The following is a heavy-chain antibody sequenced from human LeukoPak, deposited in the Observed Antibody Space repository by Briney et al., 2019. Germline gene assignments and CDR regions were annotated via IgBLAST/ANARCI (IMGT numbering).Heavy chain of an antibody. Sequence: GGSLRLSCAASGFTFDDYGMSWVRQAPGKGLEWVSGINWNGGSRGYADSVKGRFTISRDNAKNSLYLQMDSLRAEATALYYCSRVGGRLGLGGPDYWGQGTLVTVSS. V-gene: IGHV3-20*04. D-gene: IGHD2-15*01. CDR3: SRVGGRLGLGGPDY. CDR1: GFTFDDYG. J-gene: IGHJ4*02. CDR2: INWNGGSR.